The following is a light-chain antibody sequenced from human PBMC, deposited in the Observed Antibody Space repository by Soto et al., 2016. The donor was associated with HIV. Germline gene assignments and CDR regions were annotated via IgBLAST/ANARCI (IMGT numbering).Light chain of an antibody. CDR2: EVS. Sequence: DIEMTQTPLSLSVTPGQPASISCKSSQSLLHSDGRTYLYWYLQRPGQSPQLLISEVSNRFSGVPDRFSGSGSRTDFTLKISRVEAEDVGVYYCMQTIELRVTFGGGTKVEIK. CDR3: MQTIELRVT. CDR1: QSLLHSDGRTY. V-gene: IGKV2D-29*02. J-gene: IGKJ4*01.